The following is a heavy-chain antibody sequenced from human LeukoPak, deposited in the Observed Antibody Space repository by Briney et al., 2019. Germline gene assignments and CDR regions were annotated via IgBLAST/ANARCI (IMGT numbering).Heavy chain of an antibody. Sequence: GGSLRLSCAASGFTVSSNYMSWVRQAPGKGLEWVSYISSSGSTIYYADSVKGRFTISRDNAKNSLYLQMNSLRAEDTAVYYCARDGGFWELPYFDYWGQGTLVTVSS. CDR3: ARDGGFWELPYFDY. J-gene: IGHJ4*02. CDR1: GFTVSSNY. D-gene: IGHD1-26*01. CDR2: ISSSGSTI. V-gene: IGHV3-11*01.